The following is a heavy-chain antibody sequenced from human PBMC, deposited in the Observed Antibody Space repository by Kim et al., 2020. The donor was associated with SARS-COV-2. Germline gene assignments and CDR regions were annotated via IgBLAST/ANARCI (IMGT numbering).Heavy chain of an antibody. D-gene: IGHD2-2*01. J-gene: IGHJ4*02. CDR2: ISFGGVT. V-gene: IGHV3-23*01. CDR1: GFTFSNYG. CDR3: AGICGTTSCSDDC. Sequence: GGSLRLSCAASGFTFSNYGVSWVRQAPGKGLEWVSAISFGGVTDYADSVRGRFTTSRDNPKSTVYLQMNSLRAEDTAVYYCAGICGTTSCSDDCWGQGTLVTVSS.